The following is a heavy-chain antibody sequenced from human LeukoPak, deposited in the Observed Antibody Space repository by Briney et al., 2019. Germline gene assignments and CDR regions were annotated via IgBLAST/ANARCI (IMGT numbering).Heavy chain of an antibody. D-gene: IGHD3-10*01. CDR2: ISDSGVSA. J-gene: IGHJ4*02. V-gene: IGHV3-23*01. Sequence: GGSLRLSCAASGFTFSSYAMSWVRQAPGKGLEWVSDISDSGVSADYAESVKGHFTISRDNSKNTLYLQMNSLRAEDTAVYYGGGEGGGGDGEFDYWGQGTLVTVSS. CDR3: GGEGGGGDGEFDY. CDR1: GFTFSSYA.